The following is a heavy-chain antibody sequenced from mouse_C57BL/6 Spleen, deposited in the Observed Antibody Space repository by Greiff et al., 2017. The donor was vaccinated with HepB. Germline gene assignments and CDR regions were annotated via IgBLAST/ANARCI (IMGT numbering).Heavy chain of an antibody. CDR1: GFTFSDYY. D-gene: IGHD2-3*01. J-gene: IGHJ3*01. CDR2: INDDGSST. CDR3: ARDDGYYGASWVAD. V-gene: IGHV5-16*01. Sequence: EVQRVESEGGLVQPGSSMKLSCTASGFTFSDYYMAWVRQVPEKGLEWFANINDDGSSTYYLDSLKSRFIISRDNAKNILYMQMSSLKSEDTATDYCARDDGYYGASWVADWGQGTLVTVSA.